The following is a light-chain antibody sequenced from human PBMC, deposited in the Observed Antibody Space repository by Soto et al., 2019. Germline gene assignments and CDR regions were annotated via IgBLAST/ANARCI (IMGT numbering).Light chain of an antibody. CDR3: QKYNKSPWT. CDR2: TAF. CDR1: QGISNY. V-gene: IGKV1-27*01. J-gene: IGKJ1*01. Sequence: DLQMTQSPSSLSASVGDRVTITCRASQGISNYLAWDQQKPGKVPKLLIYTAFTLQSGVPSRFSGSGPGTDVTLTISSLQPEDVSTYDCQKYNKSPWTCGQGTKVDIK.